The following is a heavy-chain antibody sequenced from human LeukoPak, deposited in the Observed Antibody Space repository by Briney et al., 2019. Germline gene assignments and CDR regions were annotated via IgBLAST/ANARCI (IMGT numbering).Heavy chain of an antibody. V-gene: IGHV5-10-1*01. CDR2: IDPSDSFT. D-gene: IGHD3-22*01. J-gene: IGHJ1*01. CDR3: ARFSPPYFSDSSGYSEYFQH. CDR1: GYRFTSYW. Sequence: GESLKISCKGSGYRFTSYWISWVRQMPGEGLEWMGRIDPSDSFTNYSPSFQGHVTISADKSINASYLQWSSLKASDTAMYYCARFSPPYFSDSSGYSEYFQHWGQGTLVTVSS.